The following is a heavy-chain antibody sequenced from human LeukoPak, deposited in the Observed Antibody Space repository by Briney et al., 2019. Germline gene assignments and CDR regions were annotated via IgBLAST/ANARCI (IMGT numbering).Heavy chain of an antibody. CDR2: INSEGSST. Sequence: GGSLRLSCAASGFTFSSYWMHWVRQAPRKGLVWVSRINSEGSSTTYADSVKGRFTISRDNAKSTLYLQMNSLRAEDTAVYYCASGRDSSGWYLIDYWGQGTLVTVSS. CDR3: ASGRDSSGWYLIDY. V-gene: IGHV3-74*01. CDR1: GFTFSSYW. J-gene: IGHJ4*02. D-gene: IGHD6-19*01.